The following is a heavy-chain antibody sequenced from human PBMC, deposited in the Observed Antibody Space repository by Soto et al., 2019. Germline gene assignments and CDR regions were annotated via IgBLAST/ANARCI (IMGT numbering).Heavy chain of an antibody. V-gene: IGHV1-69*01. Sequence: QVQLVQSGAEVKKPGSSVKVSCKASGGTFSSYAISWVRQAPGQGLDWMGGIIPIFGTANYAQKFQGRVTITADESTSTAYMELSSRRSEDTAVYYCARAGAYCGGDCYPADAFDIWGQGTMVTVSS. D-gene: IGHD2-21*02. CDR2: IIPIFGTA. J-gene: IGHJ3*02. CDR3: ARAGAYCGGDCYPADAFDI. CDR1: GGTFSSYA.